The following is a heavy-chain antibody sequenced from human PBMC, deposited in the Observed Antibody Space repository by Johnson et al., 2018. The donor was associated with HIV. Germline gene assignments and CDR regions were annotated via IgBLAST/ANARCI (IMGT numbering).Heavy chain of an antibody. Sequence: VQLVESGGGVVRPGGSLRLSCAASGFTFDDYGMSWVRQAPGKGLEWVSGINWNGGSIGYADSVKGRFTISRDNAKNSLNLQMNSLRAEDTAVYYCARDQGVRRVVVFDDAFDVWGQGTLVTVSS. J-gene: IGHJ3*01. CDR1: GFTFDDYG. CDR2: INWNGGSI. D-gene: IGHD2-15*01. V-gene: IGHV3-20*04. CDR3: ARDQGVRRVVVFDDAFDV.